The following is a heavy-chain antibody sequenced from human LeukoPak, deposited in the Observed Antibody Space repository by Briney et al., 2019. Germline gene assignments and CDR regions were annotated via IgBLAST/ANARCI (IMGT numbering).Heavy chain of an antibody. CDR1: GGTFSSYA. V-gene: IGHV1-69*13. CDR3: ARANIVVVVAATDLWFDP. D-gene: IGHD2-15*01. J-gene: IGHJ5*02. Sequence: SVKVSCKASGGTFSSYAISWVRQAPGQGLEWMGGIIPIFGTANYAQKFQGRVTITADESTSTAYMELSSLRSEDTAVYYCARANIVVVVAATDLWFDPWGQGTLVTVSS. CDR2: IIPIFGTA.